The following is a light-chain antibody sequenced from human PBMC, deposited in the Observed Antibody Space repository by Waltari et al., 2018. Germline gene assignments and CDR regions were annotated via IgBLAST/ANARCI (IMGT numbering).Light chain of an antibody. CDR2: GVS. V-gene: IGKV3-20*01. CDR3: QHYVRLPVT. J-gene: IGKJ1*01. CDR1: QSVGTS. Sequence: EIVLTLSPGTLSLSPGERAILSFRASQSVGTSLAWDGQQKGGQAPRLLIYGVSIRATGISDRFSGSGFGTDFSLTISGLEPEDSAVYYCQHYVRLPVTFGQGTTVEIK.